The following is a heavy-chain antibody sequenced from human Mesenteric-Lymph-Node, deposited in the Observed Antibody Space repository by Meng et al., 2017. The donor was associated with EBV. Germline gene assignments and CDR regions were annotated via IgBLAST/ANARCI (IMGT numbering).Heavy chain of an antibody. CDR1: GGSFSGYY. CDR3: ARDQATISFFDY. V-gene: IGHV4-34*01. Sequence: QVQRQQWGAGLLKPSETLSLPCGVYGGSFSGYYWSWIRQPPGKGLEWIGTIYYRGSTYSNPSLKSRVTISLDTSKNQFSLKLSSVTAADTAVYYCARDQATISFFDYWGQGTLVTVSS. D-gene: IGHD5-24*01. CDR2: IYYRGST. J-gene: IGHJ4*02.